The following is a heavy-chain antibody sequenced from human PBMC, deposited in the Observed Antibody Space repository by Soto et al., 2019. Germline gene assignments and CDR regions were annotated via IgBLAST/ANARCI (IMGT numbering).Heavy chain of an antibody. Sequence: EVQLVESGGGLVKPGGSLRLSCAASGFTFSSYSMNWVRQAPGKGLEWVSSISSSSSYIYYADSVKGRFTISRDNAKNSLYLQMNSLRAEDTAVYYCARDWGVRSLEWLPDLYYYYYMDVWGKGTTVTVSS. CDR3: ARDWGVRSLEWLPDLYYYYYMDV. CDR2: ISSSSSYI. CDR1: GFTFSSYS. D-gene: IGHD3-3*01. V-gene: IGHV3-21*01. J-gene: IGHJ6*03.